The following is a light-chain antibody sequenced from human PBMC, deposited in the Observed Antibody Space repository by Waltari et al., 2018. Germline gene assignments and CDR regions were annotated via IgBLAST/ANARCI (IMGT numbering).Light chain of an antibody. CDR3: SSYTSSRTLI. J-gene: IGLJ2*01. CDR2: DVS. Sequence: QSALTQPASVSGSPGQSITISCTGTCSDVGGYNYVSWYQHHPGKAPKLMIYDVSNRPSGVSNRFSGSKSGNTASLTISGLQAEDEADYYCSSYTSSRTLIFGGGTKLTVL. CDR1: CSDVGGYNY. V-gene: IGLV2-14*03.